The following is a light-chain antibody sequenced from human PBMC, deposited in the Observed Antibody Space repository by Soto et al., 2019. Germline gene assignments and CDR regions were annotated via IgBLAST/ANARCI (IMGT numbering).Light chain of an antibody. J-gene: IGKJ1*01. CDR3: QQYDSSPTT. CDR1: QSVHSSH. Sequence: EIVLTQSPVTLSLSPGKRATLSCWASQSVHSSHLAWYQQRPGQPPRLLIYGASSRATGIPDRFSGSGSGTVFTLTISRLEPEDFAVYFCQQYDSSPTTFGQGTKVDIK. V-gene: IGKV3-20*01. CDR2: GAS.